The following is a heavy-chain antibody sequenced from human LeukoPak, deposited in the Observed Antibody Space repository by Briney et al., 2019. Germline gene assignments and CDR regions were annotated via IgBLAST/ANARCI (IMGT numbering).Heavy chain of an antibody. CDR1: GFTFSSYG. CDR3: ARDGPERGRSPFDY. J-gene: IGHJ4*02. D-gene: IGHD1-1*01. Sequence: GGSLRLSCAASGFTFSSYGMHWVRPAPGKGLERVAVIWYDGSNKYYADSVKGRFTISRDNSKNTLYLQMNSLRAEDTAVYYCARDGPERGRSPFDYWGQGTLVTVSS. V-gene: IGHV3-33*01. CDR2: IWYDGSNK.